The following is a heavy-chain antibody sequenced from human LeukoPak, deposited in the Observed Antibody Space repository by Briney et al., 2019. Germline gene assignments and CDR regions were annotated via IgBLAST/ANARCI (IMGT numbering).Heavy chain of an antibody. V-gene: IGHV4-34*01. D-gene: IGHD5-12*01. Sequence: SETLSLTCAVYAGSFSGYYWSWIRQPPGKGLEWIGEINHSGSTNYNPSLKSRVTISVDTSKNQFSLKLSSVTAADTAVYYCASFAGPSRGYTRRYYWGQGTLVTVSS. CDR2: INHSGST. CDR1: AGSFSGYY. CDR3: ASFAGPSRGYTRRYY. J-gene: IGHJ4*02.